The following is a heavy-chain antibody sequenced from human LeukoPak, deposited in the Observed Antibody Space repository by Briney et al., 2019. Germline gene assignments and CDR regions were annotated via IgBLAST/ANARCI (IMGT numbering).Heavy chain of an antibody. J-gene: IGHJ5*02. D-gene: IGHD4-17*01. CDR1: GFTVSSNY. CDR3: TREYGATWFDP. CDR2: IYSGGST. V-gene: IGHV3-53*01. Sequence: GGSLRLSCAASGFTVSSNYMNWVRQAPGKGLEWVSVIYSGGSTYYADSVKGRFTISRDNSKNTLYLQMNSLSTEEKAVYYWTREYGATWFDPWGQGTLVTVSS.